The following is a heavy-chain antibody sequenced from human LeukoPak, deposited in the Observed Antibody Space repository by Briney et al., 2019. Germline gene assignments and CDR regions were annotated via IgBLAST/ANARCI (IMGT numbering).Heavy chain of an antibody. J-gene: IGHJ5*02. Sequence: SETLSLTCTVSGGSISSYYWSWIRQPPGKGLEWIGYIYYSGSTNYNPSLKSRVTISVAASKNQFSLKLSSVTAADTAVYYCARATRWFDPWGQGTLVTVSS. V-gene: IGHV4-59*12. CDR2: IYYSGST. CDR3: ARATRWFDP. CDR1: GGSISSYY.